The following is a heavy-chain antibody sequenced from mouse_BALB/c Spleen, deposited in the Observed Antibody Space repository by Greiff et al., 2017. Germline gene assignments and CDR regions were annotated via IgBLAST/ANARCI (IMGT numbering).Heavy chain of an antibody. CDR3: ASSRYSWFAY. J-gene: IGHJ3*01. V-gene: IGHV14-3*02. CDR1: GFNIKDTY. D-gene: IGHD1-1*01. CDR2: IDPANGNT. Sequence: VQLKQSGAELVKPGASVKLSCTASGFNIKDTYMHWVKQRPEQGLEWIGRIDPANGNTKYDPKFQGKATITADTSSNTAYLLLSSLTSEDTAVYYCASSRYSWFAYWGQGTLVTVSA.